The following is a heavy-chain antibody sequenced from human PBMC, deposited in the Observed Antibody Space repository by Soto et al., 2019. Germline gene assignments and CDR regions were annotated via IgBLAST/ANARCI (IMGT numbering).Heavy chain of an antibody. J-gene: IGHJ5*01. V-gene: IGHV3-30*02. Sequence: GGSLRLSCAASGFTFSNYGMHWVRQAPGKGLEWVAFIPYDGVDKNYADSVRGRFDISRDNSKKTVYLQMNSLRVDDTAVYYCAKPRSGEVFESWGQGTPVSVSS. CDR1: GFTFSNYG. CDR2: IPYDGVDK. D-gene: IGHD3-10*01. CDR3: AKPRSGEVFES.